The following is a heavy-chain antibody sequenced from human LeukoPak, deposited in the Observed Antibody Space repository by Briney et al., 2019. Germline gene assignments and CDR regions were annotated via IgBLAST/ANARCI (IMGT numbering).Heavy chain of an antibody. D-gene: IGHD3-16*01. J-gene: IGHJ4*02. CDR3: ARMTHTLGATYSHFDY. V-gene: IGHV1-2*02. CDR1: RYPFTNFY. CDR2: THPVSGDT. Sequence: ASVKVSCKASRYPFTNFYVHWVRLAPGQGLEWLGWTHPVSGDTIYAQKFRGRVTMTRDTSISTAYMELTSLTSDDTAVYYCARMTHTLGATYSHFDYWGQGTLVTVSS.